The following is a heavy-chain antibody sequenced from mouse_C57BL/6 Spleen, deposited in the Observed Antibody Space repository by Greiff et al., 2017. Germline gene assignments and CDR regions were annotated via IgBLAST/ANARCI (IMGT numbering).Heavy chain of an antibody. J-gene: IGHJ2*01. CDR2: ISDGGSYT. Sequence: EVHLVESGGGLVKPGGSLKLSCAASGFTFSSYAMSWVRQTPEKRLEWVATISDGGSYTYYPDNVKGRYTISIDNAKNTRYLQMSHLKSEDTAMYYCAREYEDFDDWGQGTTLTVSS. CDR1: GFTFSSYA. CDR3: AREYEDFDD. V-gene: IGHV5-4*01. D-gene: IGHD2-14*01.